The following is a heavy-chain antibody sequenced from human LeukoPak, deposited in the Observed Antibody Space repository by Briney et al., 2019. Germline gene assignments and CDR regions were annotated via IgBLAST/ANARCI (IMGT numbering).Heavy chain of an antibody. J-gene: IGHJ4*02. D-gene: IGHD5-24*01. CDR3: ARVPGGYKTYYFDY. V-gene: IGHV4-59*01. CDR1: GGSLSSYY. CDR2: IYYSGST. Sequence: SETLSLTCAVYGGSLSSYYWSWIRQPPGKGLEWIGYIYYSGSTNYNPSLKSRVTISVDTSKNQFSLKLSSVTAADTAVYYCARVPGGYKTYYFDYWGQGTLVTVSS.